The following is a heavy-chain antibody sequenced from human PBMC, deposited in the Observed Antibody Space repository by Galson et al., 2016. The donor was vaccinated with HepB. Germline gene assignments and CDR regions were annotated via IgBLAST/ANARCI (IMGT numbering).Heavy chain of an antibody. CDR3: ARRLTHDSKIWDIDY. CDR1: GYSFTDYW. CDR2: IYPGDSHT. V-gene: IGHV5-51*01. J-gene: IGHJ4*02. Sequence: SGAEVKKPGESLRISCKGSGYSFTDYWIGWVRQMPGKGLEWMGIIYPGDSHTRYSPSFQGQVTISADKSISTACLQWSSLKASDTAIYYCARRLTHDSKIWDIDYWGQGTLVTVSS. D-gene: IGHD3-16*01.